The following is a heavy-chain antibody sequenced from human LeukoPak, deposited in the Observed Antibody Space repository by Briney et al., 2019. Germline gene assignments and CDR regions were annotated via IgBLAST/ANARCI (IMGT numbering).Heavy chain of an antibody. J-gene: IGHJ5*02. Sequence: GASVKVSCKASGGTFSSYAISWVRQAPGQGLEWMGWITPNSGGTNYAQKFQGRVTMTRDTSISTAYMELSRLRSDDTAVYYCARLVEVAWFDPWGQGTLVTVSS. CDR2: ITPNSGGT. CDR1: GGTFSSYA. V-gene: IGHV1-2*02. CDR3: ARLVEVAWFDP.